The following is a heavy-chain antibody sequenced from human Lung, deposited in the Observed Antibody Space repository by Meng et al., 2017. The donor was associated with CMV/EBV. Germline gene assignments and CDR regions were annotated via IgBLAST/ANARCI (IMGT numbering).Heavy chain of an antibody. CDR1: GGSFSAYY. J-gene: IGHJ5*02. V-gene: IGHV4-34*01. Sequence: YGGSFSAYYWSWIRQPPKKGLEWIGAINPTGRINYNPSLKSRVTISVDTSKNQFSVKVRSVTAADTAVYYCARNYNTLTGLDHWFDPWGQGTLVTVSS. CDR3: ARNYNTLTGLDHWFDP. D-gene: IGHD3-9*01. CDR2: INPTGRI.